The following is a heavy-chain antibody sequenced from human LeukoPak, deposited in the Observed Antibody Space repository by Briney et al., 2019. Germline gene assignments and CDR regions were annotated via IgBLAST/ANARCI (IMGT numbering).Heavy chain of an antibody. Sequence: SETLSLTCTVSGGSISSGSYYWGWVRQPPGKGLEWIGSIYYSGSTYYNPSLKSRVTISVDTSKNQFSLKLSSVTAADTAVYYCARAVLDYYDSSGPEYYFDYWGQGTLVTVSS. J-gene: IGHJ4*02. V-gene: IGHV4-39*07. D-gene: IGHD3-22*01. CDR3: ARAVLDYYDSSGPEYYFDY. CDR1: GGSISSGSYY. CDR2: IYYSGST.